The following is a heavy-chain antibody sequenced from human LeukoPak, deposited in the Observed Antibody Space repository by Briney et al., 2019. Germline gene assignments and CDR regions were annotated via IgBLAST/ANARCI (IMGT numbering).Heavy chain of an antibody. CDR2: IIGNAATT. J-gene: IGHJ4*02. CDR1: GFTFGTYA. CDR3: VKDRTPDGYYSVDY. Sequence: GGSLRLSCTASGFTFGTYAVNWVRQAPGKGLQWVALIIGNAATTAYADSVKGSFTISRDNSKNTLYLQMNSLRVEDTAVYYCVKDRTPDGYYSVDYWGQGILVTVSS. D-gene: IGHD3-3*01. V-gene: IGHV3-23*01.